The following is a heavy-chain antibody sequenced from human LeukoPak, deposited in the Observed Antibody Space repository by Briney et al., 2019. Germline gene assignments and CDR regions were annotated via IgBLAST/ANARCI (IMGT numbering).Heavy chain of an antibody. D-gene: IGHD6-6*01. Sequence: SETLSLTCTVSGGSISSYYWSWIRQPPGKGLEWIGYIYYSGSTNYNPSLKSRVTISVDTSKNQFSLKLSSVTAADTAVYYCARGYSSSPFWFDPWGQGTLVTVSS. V-gene: IGHV4-59*08. CDR3: ARGYSSSPFWFDP. CDR1: GGSISSYY. CDR2: IYYSGST. J-gene: IGHJ5*02.